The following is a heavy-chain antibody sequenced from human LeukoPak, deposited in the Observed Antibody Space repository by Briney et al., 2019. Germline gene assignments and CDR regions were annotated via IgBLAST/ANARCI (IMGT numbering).Heavy chain of an antibody. CDR2: IYHSGST. CDR1: GGSISSSNYY. Sequence: SETLSLTCTVSGGSISSSNYYWGWIRQPPGKGLEWIGSIYHSGSTYYNSPLKSRVTISVDMSKNQFSLKLSSVTAADTAVYYCASPSIGAFDIWGQGTMVTVSS. D-gene: IGHD6-6*01. V-gene: IGHV4-39*01. J-gene: IGHJ3*02. CDR3: ASPSIGAFDI.